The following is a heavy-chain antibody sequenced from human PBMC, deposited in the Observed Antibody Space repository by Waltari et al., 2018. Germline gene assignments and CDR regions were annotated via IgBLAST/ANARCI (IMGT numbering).Heavy chain of an antibody. V-gene: IGHV3-53*01. CDR2: IYSGGST. CDR3: AREEYSPYYYYGMDV. D-gene: IGHD6-6*01. Sequence: EVQLVESGGGLIQPGGSLRLSCAASGFTVSSTYMSWVRQAPGKGLEWVSVIYSGGSTYYADSVKGRFTISRDNSKNTLYLQMNSLRAEDTAVYYCAREEYSPYYYYGMDVWGQGTTVTVSS. CDR1: GFTVSSTY. J-gene: IGHJ6*02.